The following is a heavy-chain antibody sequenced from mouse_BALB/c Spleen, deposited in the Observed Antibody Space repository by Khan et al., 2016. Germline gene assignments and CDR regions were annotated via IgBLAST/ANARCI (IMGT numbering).Heavy chain of an antibody. V-gene: IGHV2-9*02. D-gene: IGHD2-14*01. CDR3: ARDENYRYDGFAY. J-gene: IGHJ3*01. Sequence: LQLQESGPGLVAPSQTLSITCTVSGFSLTHYGVHWVRQPPGKGLEWLGIIWAGGSTNYNSALMSRLSISKDNSKSQVSLKMNSLQTDDTAMYYCARDENYRYDGFAYWGQGTLVTVSA. CDR2: IWAGGST. CDR1: GFSLTHYG.